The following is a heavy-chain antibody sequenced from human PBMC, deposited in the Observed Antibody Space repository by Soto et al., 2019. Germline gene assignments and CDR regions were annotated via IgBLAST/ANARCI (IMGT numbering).Heavy chain of an antibody. CDR2: IYYSGST. CDR3: ARLSYYDSSYYFDY. J-gene: IGHJ4*02. Sequence: SETLSLTCTVSGGSISSYYWSWIRQPPGKGLEWIGYIYYSGSTNYNPSLKSRVTISVDTSKNQFSLKLSSVTAADTAVYYCARLSYYDSSYYFDYWGQGTLVTVSS. CDR1: GGSISSYY. D-gene: IGHD3-22*01. V-gene: IGHV4-59*08.